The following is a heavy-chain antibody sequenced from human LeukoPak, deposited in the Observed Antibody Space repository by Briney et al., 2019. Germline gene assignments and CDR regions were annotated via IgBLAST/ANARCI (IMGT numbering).Heavy chain of an antibody. CDR2: IYYSGST. CDR3: ARGGYYGSGRDAFDI. D-gene: IGHD3-10*01. V-gene: IGHV4-59*12. Sequence: SETLSLTCTVSGGSISSYYWSWIRQPPGKGLEWIGYIYYSGSTNYNPSLKSRVTISVDTSKNQFSLKLSSVTAADTAVYYCARGGYYGSGRDAFDIWGQGTMVTVSS. CDR1: GGSISSYY. J-gene: IGHJ3*02.